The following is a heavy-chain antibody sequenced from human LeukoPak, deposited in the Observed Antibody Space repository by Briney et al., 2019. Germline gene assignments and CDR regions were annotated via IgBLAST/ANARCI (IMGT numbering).Heavy chain of an antibody. V-gene: IGHV3-21*04. J-gene: IGHJ4*02. D-gene: IGHD6-13*01. CDR3: ARAGYYYGS. Sequence: NPGGSLRLSCAASGFTFSTYSMNWVRQAPGKGLEWVSSISSGSIRIYYADSVKGRFTISRDSAKNSLYLQMNSLRAEDTAVYYCARAGYYYGSWGQGTLVTVSS. CDR1: GFTFSTYS. CDR2: ISSGSIRI.